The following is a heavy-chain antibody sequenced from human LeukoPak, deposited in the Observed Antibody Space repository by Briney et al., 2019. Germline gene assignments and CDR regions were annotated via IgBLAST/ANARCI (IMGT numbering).Heavy chain of an antibody. CDR1: GGSISSGGYY. CDR2: VYYSAST. CDR3: ARQSEVAGTQWFDP. D-gene: IGHD6-19*01. Sequence: PSETLSLTCTVSGGSISSGGYYWSWIRQHPGKGLEWIGYVYYSASTYYNPSLKSRVTISLDTSKNQFSLRLTSVTATDTAVYYCARQSEVAGTQWFDPWGQGTLVTVSS. J-gene: IGHJ5*02. V-gene: IGHV4-31*03.